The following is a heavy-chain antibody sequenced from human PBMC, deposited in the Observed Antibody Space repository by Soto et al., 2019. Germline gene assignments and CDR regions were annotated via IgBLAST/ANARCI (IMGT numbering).Heavy chain of an antibody. V-gene: IGHV3-30-3*01. CDR1: GFTFSSYA. CDR3: AKEIAASATLWLDP. Sequence: GGSLRLSCAASGFTFSSYAMHWVRQAPGKGLEWVAVISYDGSNKYYADSVKGRFTISRDNSKNTLYLQMNSLRAEDTAVYYCAKEIAASATLWLDPWGQGTLVTVSS. J-gene: IGHJ5*02. CDR2: ISYDGSNK. D-gene: IGHD6-13*01.